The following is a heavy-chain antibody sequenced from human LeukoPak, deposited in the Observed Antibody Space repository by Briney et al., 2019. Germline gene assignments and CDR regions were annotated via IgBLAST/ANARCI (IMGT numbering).Heavy chain of an antibody. CDR3: ARDHPPYGDYPFWYFDY. CDR2: ISYDGSNK. V-gene: IGHV3-30*04. J-gene: IGHJ4*02. Sequence: GGSLRLSCAASGFTFSSYAMHWVRQAPGKGLEWVAVISYDGSNKYYADSVKGRFTISRDNSKNTPYLQMNSLRAEDTAVYYCARDHPPYGDYPFWYFDYWGQGTLVTVSS. CDR1: GFTFSSYA. D-gene: IGHD4-17*01.